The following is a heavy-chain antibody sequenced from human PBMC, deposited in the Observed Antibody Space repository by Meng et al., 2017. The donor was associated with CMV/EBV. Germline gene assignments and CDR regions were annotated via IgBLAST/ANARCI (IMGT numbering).Heavy chain of an antibody. CDR1: GFTFSSYC. D-gene: IGHD2-2*01. CDR2: IRYDGSNK. V-gene: IGHV3-30*02. Sequence: GESLKISCAASGFTFSSYCMHWVRQAPGKGLEWVAFIRYDGSNKYYADSVKGRFTISRDNSKNSLYLQMNSLRAEDTAVYYCARDFRHCSSTSCPQGYYYYGMDVWGQGTTVTVSS. CDR3: ARDFRHCSSTSCPQGYYYYGMDV. J-gene: IGHJ6*02.